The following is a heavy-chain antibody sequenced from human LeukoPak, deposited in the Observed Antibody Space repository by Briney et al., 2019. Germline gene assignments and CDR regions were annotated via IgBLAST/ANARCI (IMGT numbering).Heavy chain of an antibody. V-gene: IGHV4-34*01. CDR1: GGSFSGYY. CDR2: INHSGST. Sequence: KPSETLSLTCAVYGGSFSGYYWSWIRQPPGKGLEWIGEINHSGSTNYNQSLKSRVTISVDTSKNQFSLKLSSVTAADTAVYYCARGVHSGLYARRKRDWYFDLWGRGTLVSVSS. D-gene: IGHD6-19*01. CDR3: ARGVHSGLYARRKRDWYFDL. J-gene: IGHJ2*01.